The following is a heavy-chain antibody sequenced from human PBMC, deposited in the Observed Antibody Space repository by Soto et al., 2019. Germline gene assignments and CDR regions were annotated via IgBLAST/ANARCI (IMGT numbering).Heavy chain of an antibody. D-gene: IGHD3-16*01. V-gene: IGHV5-10-1*01. CDR3: ARTGYANWLDP. CDR2: IDPRDSQS. J-gene: IGHJ5*02. Sequence: LGGPLKISRQASGYSFTHYWITWVRQMPGKGLEWMGRIDPRDSQSNYSPSCQGRVTISAERSSSTAYLQWKSLKASDTTMYFCARTGYANWLDPWGQGTLGT. CDR1: GYSFTHYW.